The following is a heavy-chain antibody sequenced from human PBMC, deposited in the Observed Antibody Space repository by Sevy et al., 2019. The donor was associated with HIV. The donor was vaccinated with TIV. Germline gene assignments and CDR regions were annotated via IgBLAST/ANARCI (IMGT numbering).Heavy chain of an antibody. CDR3: ARTDDLYAFDM. V-gene: IGHV4-59*13. CDR2: IYYSGST. J-gene: IGHJ3*02. D-gene: IGHD2-21*02. CDR1: GVSMSDYY. Sequence: SETLSLTCTVSGVSMSDYYWSWIRQPPGKGLEWLGYIYYSGSTGYNPSLRSRLAISIYTSKSQFSLKLGSVTAADTAVYYCARTDDLYAFDMWGQGTMVTVS.